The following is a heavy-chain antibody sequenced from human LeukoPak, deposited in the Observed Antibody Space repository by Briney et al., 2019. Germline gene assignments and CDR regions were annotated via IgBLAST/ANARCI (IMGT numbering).Heavy chain of an antibody. J-gene: IGHJ4*02. CDR1: GFTLSSYG. CDR2: ISGSGGST. D-gene: IGHD3-10*01. Sequence: GGTLRLSCVASGFTLSSYGMTWVRQAPGKGLEWVSGISGSGGSTHYADSVKGRFTISRDNSKNTVYLQMNSLRGEDTAVYYCAKGPRTVRFGDRHKGIFDYWGQGTLVTVSS. CDR3: AKGPRTVRFGDRHKGIFDY. V-gene: IGHV3-23*01.